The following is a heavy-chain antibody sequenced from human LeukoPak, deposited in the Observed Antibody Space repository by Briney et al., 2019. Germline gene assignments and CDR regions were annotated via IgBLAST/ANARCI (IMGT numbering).Heavy chain of an antibody. V-gene: IGHV3-11*04. Sequence: GGSLRLSCAASGFTVSSNYMSWVRQAPGKGLEWVSYISSSGSTIYYADSVKGRFTISRDNAKNSLYLQMNSLRAEDTAVYYCAREFRYYDSSGRRVFDYWGQGTLVTVSS. CDR1: GFTVSSNY. CDR3: AREFRYYDSSGRRVFDY. J-gene: IGHJ4*02. D-gene: IGHD3-22*01. CDR2: ISSSGSTI.